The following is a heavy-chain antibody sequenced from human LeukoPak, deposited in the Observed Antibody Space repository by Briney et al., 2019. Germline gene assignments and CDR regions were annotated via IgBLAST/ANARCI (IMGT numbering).Heavy chain of an antibody. D-gene: IGHD2-15*01. J-gene: IGHJ4*02. CDR1: GFTFSSYW. Sequence: GRSLRLSCAASGFTFSSYWMHWVRQAPGKGLVWVSRINSDGFSITYADSVKGRFTISRDNAKKTLYLQMNSLRAEDTAFYYCARMYCSGDSCWFDYWGQGTLVTVSS. CDR2: INSDGFSI. V-gene: IGHV3-74*03. CDR3: ARMYCSGDSCWFDY.